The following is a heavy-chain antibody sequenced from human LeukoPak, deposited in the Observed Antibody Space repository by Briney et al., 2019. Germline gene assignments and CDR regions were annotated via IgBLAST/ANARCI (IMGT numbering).Heavy chain of an antibody. Sequence: GGSLRLSCTVSGFTVSSNSMSWVRQAPGKGLEWVSFIYSDNTHYSDSVKGRFTISRDNSKNTPYLQMNSLRAEDAAVYYCATGPPEFGELLLFPYWGQGTLVTVSS. J-gene: IGHJ4*02. D-gene: IGHD3-10*01. CDR2: IYSDNT. CDR1: GFTVSSNS. CDR3: ATGPPEFGELLLFPY. V-gene: IGHV3-66*03.